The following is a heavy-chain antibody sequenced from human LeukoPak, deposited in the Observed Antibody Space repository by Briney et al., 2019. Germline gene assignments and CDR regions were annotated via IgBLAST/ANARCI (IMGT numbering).Heavy chain of an antibody. Sequence: GGSLRLSCAASGFTFSSYEMNWVRQAPGKGLEWVANIKQDGSEKYYVDSVKGRFTISRDNAKNSLYLQMNSLRAEDTAVYYCARDIKVGYFDYWGQGTLVTVSS. J-gene: IGHJ4*02. CDR3: ARDIKVGYFDY. CDR2: IKQDGSEK. CDR1: GFTFSSYE. V-gene: IGHV3-7*01. D-gene: IGHD1-26*01.